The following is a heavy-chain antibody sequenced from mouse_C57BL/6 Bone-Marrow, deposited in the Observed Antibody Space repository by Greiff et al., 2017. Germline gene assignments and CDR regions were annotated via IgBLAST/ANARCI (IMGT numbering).Heavy chain of an antibody. J-gene: IGHJ3*01. CDR1: GFTFSSYA. D-gene: IGHD3-2*01. Sequence: EVQLVESGGGLVKPGGSLKLSCAASGFTFSSYAMSWVRQTPEKRLEWVATISDGGSYTYSPDNVKGRFTISRDNANNTLYLQMIHLKSEDTAMYYCARRETGFAYWGQGTLVTVSA. V-gene: IGHV5-4*01. CDR2: ISDGGSYT. CDR3: ARRETGFAY.